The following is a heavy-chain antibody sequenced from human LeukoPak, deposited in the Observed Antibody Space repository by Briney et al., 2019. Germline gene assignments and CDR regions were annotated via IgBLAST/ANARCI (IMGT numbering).Heavy chain of an antibody. J-gene: IGHJ6*02. D-gene: IGHD2-15*01. CDR3: AKNQVGSTYYYYGMDV. CDR2: ISGSGGSA. Sequence: GGSLRLSCAASGFTFSSYAMSWVRQAPGKGLEWVSAISGSGGSAYYADSVKGRFTISRDNSKNTLYLQMNSLRAEDTAVYYCAKNQVGSTYYYYGMDVWGQGTTVTVSS. V-gene: IGHV3-23*01. CDR1: GFTFSSYA.